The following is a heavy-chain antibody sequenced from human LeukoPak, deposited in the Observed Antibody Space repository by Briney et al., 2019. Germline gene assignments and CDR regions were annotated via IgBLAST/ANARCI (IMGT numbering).Heavy chain of an antibody. V-gene: IGHV3-30-3*01. J-gene: IGHJ4*02. Sequence: GGSLRLSCAASGFTFSTYAMHWVRQAPGKGLEWVAVLSYDGSNKYYADSVRGRFTISRGNSKNTLYLQMNSLRAEDTAVYYCARYHRDGYNYYFDYWGQGTLVTVSS. CDR2: LSYDGSNK. D-gene: IGHD5-24*01. CDR1: GFTFSTYA. CDR3: ARYHRDGYNYYFDY.